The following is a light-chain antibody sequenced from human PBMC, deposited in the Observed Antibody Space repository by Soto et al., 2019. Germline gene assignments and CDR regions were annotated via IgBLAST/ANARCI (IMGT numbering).Light chain of an antibody. CDR1: QSVDSNY. CDR3: QQRLSWPIT. V-gene: IGKV3D-20*02. CDR2: GAS. J-gene: IGKJ5*01. Sequence: EVVLTQSPASLSLSPVERATLSCGASQSVDSNYLAWYQQRPGLAPRLLIYGASRRATGIPDRFSGSGSGADFTLSISSLEPEDFAVYYCQQRLSWPITFGQGTRLEIK.